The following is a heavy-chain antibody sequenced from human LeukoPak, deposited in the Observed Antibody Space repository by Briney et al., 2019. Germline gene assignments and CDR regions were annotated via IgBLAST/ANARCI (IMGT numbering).Heavy chain of an antibody. CDR1: GITLSGYG. CDR2: ISGSGGST. CDR3: AKRGVVIRVILVGFNKEAYYFDS. Sequence: GGSLRLSCAVSGITLSGYGMSWVRQAPGKGLEWVAGISGSGGSTNYADSVKGRFTISRDNPKNTLYLQMNILRAEDTAVYFCAKRGVVIRVILVGFNKEAYYFDSWGQGALVTVSS. J-gene: IGHJ4*02. V-gene: IGHV3-23*01. D-gene: IGHD3-22*01.